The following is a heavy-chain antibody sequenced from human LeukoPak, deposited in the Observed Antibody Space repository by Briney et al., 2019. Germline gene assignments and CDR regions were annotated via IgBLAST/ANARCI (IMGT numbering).Heavy chain of an antibody. J-gene: IGHJ4*02. CDR1: GGSISSGDYF. Sequence: SETLSLTCTVSGGSISSGDYFWSWIRQPPGRGLEWIGCIFYSGTTYYNPSLKSRVSISIDTSKNQFSLRLSSVTAADTAVYYCASELHRTYFDYWGQGSLVTVSS. CDR2: IFYSGTT. CDR3: ASELHRTYFDY. D-gene: IGHD1-14*01. V-gene: IGHV4-30-4*01.